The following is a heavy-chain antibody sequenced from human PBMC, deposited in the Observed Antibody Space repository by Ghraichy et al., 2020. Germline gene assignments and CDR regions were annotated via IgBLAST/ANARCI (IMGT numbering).Heavy chain of an antibody. V-gene: IGHV1-18*01. J-gene: IGHJ4*02. CDR1: GYTFTSYG. Sequence: ASVKVSCKASGYTFTSYGISWVRQAPGQGLEWMGWISAYNGNTNYAQNLQGRVTMTTDTSTSTAYMELRSLRSDDTAVYYCARKTYSSSWYDFDYWGQGTLVTVSS. D-gene: IGHD6-13*01. CDR3: ARKTYSSSWYDFDY. CDR2: ISAYNGNT.